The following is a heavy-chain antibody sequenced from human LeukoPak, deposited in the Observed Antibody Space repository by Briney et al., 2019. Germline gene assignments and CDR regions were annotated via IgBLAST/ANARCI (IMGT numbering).Heavy chain of an antibody. CDR3: ARGYGGYPLYFDY. D-gene: IGHD4-17*01. CDR2: ITSSGGTI. V-gene: IGHV3-11*04. Sequence: GGSLRLSCTASGFSFSDHYMSWMRQVPGKGLEWISYITSSGGTIDYSDSVKGRFTISRDNAKNSLYLQMNSLRAEDTAVYYCARGYGGYPLYFDYWGQGTLVTVSS. J-gene: IGHJ4*02. CDR1: GFSFSDHY.